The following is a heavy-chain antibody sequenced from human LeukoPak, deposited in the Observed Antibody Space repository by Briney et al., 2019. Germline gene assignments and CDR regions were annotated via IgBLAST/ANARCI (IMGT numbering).Heavy chain of an antibody. Sequence: PGGSLRLSCAVSGFTFSRSSMTWVRQAPGKGLEWVAKQKEDGSEEHYVDSVKGRFTISRDNSKNTLYVQMSSLRAEDTAVYYCARSNNGRWGYCDYWGQGSLVTVSS. CDR2: QKEDGSEE. CDR3: ARSNNGRWGYCDY. D-gene: IGHD3-16*01. CDR1: GFTFSRSS. J-gene: IGHJ4*02. V-gene: IGHV3-7*02.